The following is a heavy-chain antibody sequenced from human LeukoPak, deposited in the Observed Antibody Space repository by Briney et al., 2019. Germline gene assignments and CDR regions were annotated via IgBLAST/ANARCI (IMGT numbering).Heavy chain of an antibody. Sequence: GGSLRLPCAASGFTFSSYGMHWVRQAPGKGLEWVAVISYDGSNKYYADSVKGRFTISRDNSKNTLYLQMNSLRAEDTAVYYCAKARDFYYYDSSGYLDYWGQGTLVTVSS. CDR2: ISYDGSNK. J-gene: IGHJ4*02. CDR3: AKARDFYYYDSSGYLDY. CDR1: GFTFSSYG. V-gene: IGHV3-30*18. D-gene: IGHD3-22*01.